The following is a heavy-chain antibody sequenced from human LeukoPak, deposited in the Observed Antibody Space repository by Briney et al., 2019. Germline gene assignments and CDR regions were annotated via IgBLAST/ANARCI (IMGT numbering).Heavy chain of an antibody. J-gene: IGHJ4*02. D-gene: IGHD3-22*01. CDR2: IIPIFGTA. V-gene: IGHV1-69*13. CDR1: GGTFSSYA. CDR3: ARRYYDSSGYPPYFDY. Sequence: GASVKVSCKASGGTFSSYAVSWVRQAPGQGLEWMGGIIPIFGTANYAQKFQGRVTITADESTSTAYMELSGLRSEDTAVYYCARRYYDSSGYPPYFDYWGQGTLVTVSS.